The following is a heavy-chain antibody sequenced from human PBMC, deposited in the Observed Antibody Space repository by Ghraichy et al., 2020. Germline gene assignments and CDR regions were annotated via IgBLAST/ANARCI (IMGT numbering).Heavy chain of an antibody. CDR1: EDSVSSNSAA. D-gene: IGHD6-19*01. Sequence: SQTLSLTCAISEDSVSSNSAAWNWIRQSPLRGLEWLGRTYYRSTWSNDYAVSVKSRITINPDTSTNQFSLHLNSVTPEDASVYYCAREVAGTYAFDMWGQGTMVTVSS. CDR2: TYYRSTWSN. CDR3: AREVAGTYAFDM. V-gene: IGHV6-1*01. J-gene: IGHJ3*02.